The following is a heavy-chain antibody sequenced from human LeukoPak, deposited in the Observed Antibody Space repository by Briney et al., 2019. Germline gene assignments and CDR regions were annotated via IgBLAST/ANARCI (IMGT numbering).Heavy chain of an antibody. CDR3: ARAETGDNADDAFDI. V-gene: IGHV1-2*02. CDR2: INPNSGGT. Sequence: GASVKVSCKASGYTFTGYYMHWVRQAPGQGLEWMGWINPNSGGTNYAQKFQGRVTMTRGTSISTAYMELSRLRSDDTAVYYCARAETGDNADDAFDIWGQGTMVTVSS. J-gene: IGHJ3*02. CDR1: GYTFTGYY. D-gene: IGHD7-27*01.